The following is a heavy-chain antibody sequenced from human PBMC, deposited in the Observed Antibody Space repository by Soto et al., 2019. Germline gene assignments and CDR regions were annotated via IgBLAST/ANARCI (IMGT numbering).Heavy chain of an antibody. CDR2: ISGSGFKK. CDR1: GFIFENFG. D-gene: IGHD1-26*01. Sequence: PGGSMRLSCAASGFIFENFGMSWVRQAPGKGLEWISSISGSGFKKYNDDSVKGRFTISRDNSKSTVYLELNSLSAEDTAVYHCAKNQGVELVPLATVDWFDPWGQGSVVTVSS. V-gene: IGHV3-23*02. J-gene: IGHJ5*02. CDR3: AKNQGVELVPLATVDWFDP.